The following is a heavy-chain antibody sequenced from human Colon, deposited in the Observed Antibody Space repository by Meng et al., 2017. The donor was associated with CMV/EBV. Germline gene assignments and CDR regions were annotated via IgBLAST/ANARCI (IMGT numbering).Heavy chain of an antibody. CDR3: ARPADVLVIAKGLDY. J-gene: IGHJ4*02. V-gene: IGHV3-30-3*01. CDR2: ISKDGTSI. CDR1: RFAFSFYA. D-gene: IGHD2-15*01. Sequence: GGSLRPSCAASRFAFSFYAMHWVRQAPGKGLEWVAAISKDGTSIYYAESVKGRFTISRDNSKNTLFLQTNSLRPEDTAIYYCARPADVLVIAKGLDYWGQGTLVTVSS.